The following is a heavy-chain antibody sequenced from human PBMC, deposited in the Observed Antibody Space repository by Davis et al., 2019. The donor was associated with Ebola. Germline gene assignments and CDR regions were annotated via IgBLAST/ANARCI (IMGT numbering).Heavy chain of an antibody. D-gene: IGHD1-26*01. CDR2: INPNSGGT. CDR3: AKSLNSGSYFRVGTYGMDV. J-gene: IGHJ6*02. Sequence: ASVKVSCKASGYTFTGYYMHWVRQAPGQGLEWMGWINPNSGGTNYAQKFQGRVTITADKSTSTAYMELSSLRSEDTAVYYCAKSLNSGSYFRVGTYGMDVWGQGTTVTVSS. CDR1: GYTFTGYY. V-gene: IGHV1-2*02.